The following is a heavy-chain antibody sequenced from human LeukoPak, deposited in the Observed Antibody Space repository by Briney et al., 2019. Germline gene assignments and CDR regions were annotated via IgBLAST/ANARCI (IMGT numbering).Heavy chain of an antibody. J-gene: IGHJ4*02. CDR1: GYTFTSYG. D-gene: IGHD4-11*01. V-gene: IGHV1-18*01. Sequence: EASVKVSCKASGYTFTSYGISWVRQVPGQGLEWMGWISAYNGNTNYAQKFQGRVTMTRDTSISTAYMELSRLRSDDTAVYYCATLSTVTTFLFDYWGQGTLDTVSS. CDR3: ATLSTVTTFLFDY. CDR2: ISAYNGNT.